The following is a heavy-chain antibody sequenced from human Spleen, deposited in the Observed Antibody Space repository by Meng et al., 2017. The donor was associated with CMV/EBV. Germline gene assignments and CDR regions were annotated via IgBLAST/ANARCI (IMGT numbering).Heavy chain of an antibody. Sequence: SVKVSCKASGYTFTSYGISWVRQAPGQGLEWMGGIIPIFGTTNYAQQFQGRVTMTTDESTGTAYMEMSSLRSEDTALYYCARIGVCSGTSCYTGDYSSRHFDYWGQGTLVTVSS. J-gene: IGHJ4*02. D-gene: IGHD2-2*02. CDR3: ARIGVCSGTSCYTGDYSSRHFDY. CDR2: IIPIFGTT. V-gene: IGHV1-69*05. CDR1: GYTFTSYG.